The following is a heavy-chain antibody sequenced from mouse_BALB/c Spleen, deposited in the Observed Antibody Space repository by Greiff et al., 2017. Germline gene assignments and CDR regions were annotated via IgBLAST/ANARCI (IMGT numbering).Heavy chain of an antibody. J-gene: IGHJ1*01. V-gene: IGHV10S3*01. CDR1: GFTFNTNA. Sequence: EAGGGLVQPKGSLKLSCAASGFTFNTNAMNWVRQAPGKGLEWVARIRSKSNNYATYYADSVKDRFTISRDDSQSMLYLQMNNLKTEDTAMYYCVRDGGTVVADWYFDVWGAGTTVTVSS. CDR3: VRDGGTVVADWYFDV. D-gene: IGHD1-1*01. CDR2: IRSKSNNYAT.